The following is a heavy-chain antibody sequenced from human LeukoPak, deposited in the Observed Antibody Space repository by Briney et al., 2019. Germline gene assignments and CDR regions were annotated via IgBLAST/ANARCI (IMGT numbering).Heavy chain of an antibody. J-gene: IGHJ4*02. CDR3: ARKSSSWRFDY. V-gene: IGHV3-23*01. CDR2: ISGSGGST. D-gene: IGHD6-13*01. Sequence: GGSLRLSCAASGFTFSSYAMSWVRQAPGKGLEWVSAISGSGGSTYYADSVKGRFTISRDNSKDTLYLQMNSLRAEDTAVYYCARKSSSWRFDYWGQGTLVTVSS. CDR1: GFTFSSYA.